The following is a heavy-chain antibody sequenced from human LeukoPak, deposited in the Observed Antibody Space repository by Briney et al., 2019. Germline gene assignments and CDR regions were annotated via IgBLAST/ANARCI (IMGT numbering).Heavy chain of an antibody. CDR2: INSDGSST. V-gene: IGHV3-74*01. CDR1: GFTFSSYW. J-gene: IGHJ3*02. Sequence: GGSLRPSCAASGFTFSSYWMHWVRQAPGKGLVWVSRINSDGSSTSYADFVKGRITISRDNAKNTLYLQMSSLRGEDTAVYYCARVGYCVSTSCSADAFDIWGQGTMVTVSS. CDR3: ARVGYCVSTSCSADAFDI. D-gene: IGHD2-2*03.